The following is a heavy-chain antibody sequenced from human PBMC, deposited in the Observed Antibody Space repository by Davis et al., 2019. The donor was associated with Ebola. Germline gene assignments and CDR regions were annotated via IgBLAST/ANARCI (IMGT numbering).Heavy chain of an antibody. J-gene: IGHJ6*02. D-gene: IGHD4-17*01. CDR2: IWYDGSNK. CDR3: ARERSDGDYLLYYYYGMDV. Sequence: GGSLRLSCAASGFTFSSYGMHWVRQAPGKGLEWVAVIWYDGSNKYYADSVKGRFTISRDNSKNTLYLQMNSLRAEDTAVYYCARERSDGDYLLYYYYGMDVWGQGTTVTVSS. V-gene: IGHV3-33*01. CDR1: GFTFSSYG.